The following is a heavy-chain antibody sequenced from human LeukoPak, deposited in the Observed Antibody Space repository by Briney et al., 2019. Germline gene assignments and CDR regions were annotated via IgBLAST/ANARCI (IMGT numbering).Heavy chain of an antibody. J-gene: IGHJ4*02. CDR2: ISAYNGDT. CDR3: ARDGGRYYDLFTGYNGEYYFDC. Sequence: ASVKVSCKASGYTFTSYGISWVRQAPGQGLEWMGWISAYNGDTKYAQNLQGRVTFTADTSTTTAYMELRSLRSDDTAVYYCARDGGRYYDLFTGYNGEYYFDCWGQGTLVTVSS. D-gene: IGHD3-9*01. V-gene: IGHV1-18*01. CDR1: GYTFTSYG.